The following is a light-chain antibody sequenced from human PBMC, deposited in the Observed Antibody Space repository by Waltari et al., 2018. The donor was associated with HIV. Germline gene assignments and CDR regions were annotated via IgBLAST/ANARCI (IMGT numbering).Light chain of an antibody. CDR2: LAS. Sequence: EIVLTQSPLSLPVIPGEPASISCRSSQSLLHSNGNNYLDWFLQRPGQSPQLLIHLASTRASGVPDRFIGSGTGTDFTLKISSVEAEDVGTYYCMHPLQRTFGQGTRVEVK. V-gene: IGKV2-28*01. CDR3: MHPLQRT. CDR1: QSLLHSNGNNY. J-gene: IGKJ2*01.